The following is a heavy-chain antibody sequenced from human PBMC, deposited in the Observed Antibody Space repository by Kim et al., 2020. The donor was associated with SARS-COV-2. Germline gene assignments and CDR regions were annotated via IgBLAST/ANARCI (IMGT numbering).Heavy chain of an antibody. V-gene: IGHV4-39*07. Sequence: PALKSRVTISVDTSKNQFSLKLRSVTAADTAVYYCARDADGGNSEGWFDPWGQGTLVTVSS. CDR3: ARDADGGNSEGWFDP. J-gene: IGHJ5*02. D-gene: IGHD2-21*02.